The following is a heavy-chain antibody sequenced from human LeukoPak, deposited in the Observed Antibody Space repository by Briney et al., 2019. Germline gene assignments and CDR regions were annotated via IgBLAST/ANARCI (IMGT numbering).Heavy chain of an antibody. Sequence: GGSLRLSCAASGFTFADYAMHWVRQAPGKGLEWVSGISWNSGSIGYADSVKGRFTNSRDNAKNSLYLQMNSLRAENTALYYCAKGERIDYYGSGSYGDYWGQGTLVTVSS. CDR1: GFTFADYA. CDR3: AKGERIDYYGSGSYGDY. CDR2: ISWNSGSI. D-gene: IGHD3-10*01. J-gene: IGHJ4*02. V-gene: IGHV3-9*01.